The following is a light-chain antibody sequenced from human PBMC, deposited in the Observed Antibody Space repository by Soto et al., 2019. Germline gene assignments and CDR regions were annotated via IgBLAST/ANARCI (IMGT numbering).Light chain of an antibody. CDR2: GAS. CDR3: HQYNSYSGT. Sequence: DIQMTQSPSILSASVGDRVTITCRASQSISYWLAWYQQKPGKAPKLLIYGASSLQSGVPSRFSGSGSETEFTLTINSLQPDDFATYYCHQYNSYSGTFGQGTKLEIK. CDR1: QSISYW. J-gene: IGKJ2*01. V-gene: IGKV1-5*03.